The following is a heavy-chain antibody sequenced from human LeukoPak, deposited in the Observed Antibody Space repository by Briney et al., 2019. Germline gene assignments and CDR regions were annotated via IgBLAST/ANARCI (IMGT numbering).Heavy chain of an antibody. Sequence: GGSLRLSCVTSVFRLSDYYMMWIRQAPARGAEGVAHISRRAATTLYADSVKGRFTVPTENAKNSLYLEMPSLRAEDTAVYYCARDRGSTVTAVGYWGQGTLVTVSS. CDR1: VFRLSDYY. V-gene: IGHV3-11*04. D-gene: IGHD4-17*01. CDR3: ARDRGSTVTAVGY. J-gene: IGHJ4*02. CDR2: ISRRAATT.